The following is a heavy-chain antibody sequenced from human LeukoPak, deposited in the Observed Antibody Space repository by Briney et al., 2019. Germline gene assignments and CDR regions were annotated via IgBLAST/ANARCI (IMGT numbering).Heavy chain of an antibody. CDR1: GFTFSSYA. J-gene: IGHJ4*02. CDR2: ISGGGSST. Sequence: GGSLRLSCAASGFTFSSYAMSWVRQAPGKGLEWVAVISGGGSSTYYADSAKGRFTISRDNSKNTLYLQMNSLRADEDTAVNYCAKGYYCDSSGYYPLDYWGQGTLVIVPS. CDR3: AKGYYCDSSGYYPLDY. D-gene: IGHD3-22*01. V-gene: IGHV3-23*01.